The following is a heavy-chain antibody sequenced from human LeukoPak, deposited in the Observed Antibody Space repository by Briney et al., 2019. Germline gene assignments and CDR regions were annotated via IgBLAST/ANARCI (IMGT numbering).Heavy chain of an antibody. CDR3: ARAKKRIVGAMTWFDP. Sequence: PSETLSLTCTVSGGSISSYYWSWIRQPPGKGLEWIGYIYYSGSTNYNPSLKSRVTISVDTSKNQFSLKLSSVTAADTAVYYCARAKKRIVGAMTWFDPWGQGTLVTVSS. CDR2: IYYSGST. D-gene: IGHD1-26*01. J-gene: IGHJ5*02. CDR1: GGSISSYY. V-gene: IGHV4-59*08.